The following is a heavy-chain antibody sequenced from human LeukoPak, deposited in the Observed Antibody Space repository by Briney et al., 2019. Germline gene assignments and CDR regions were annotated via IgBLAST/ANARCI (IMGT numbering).Heavy chain of an antibody. CDR3: ASRKLGNDY. Sequence: GASVKVSCKVSGYTLTELSMQWVRQAPGKGLEWMGGFGTKDGETIYAEKFQGRVTMTEDTSTDTAHMELSSLRSEDTAVYYCASRKLGNDYWGQGTLVTVSS. D-gene: IGHD7-27*01. CDR2: FGTKDGET. J-gene: IGHJ4*02. CDR1: GYTLTELS. V-gene: IGHV1-24*01.